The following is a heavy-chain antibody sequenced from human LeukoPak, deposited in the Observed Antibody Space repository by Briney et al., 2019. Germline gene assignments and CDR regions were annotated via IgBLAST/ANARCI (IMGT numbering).Heavy chain of an antibody. D-gene: IGHD3-16*02. CDR3: AREWGDYDYVWGSYRRNWFDP. CDR1: GGSISNNNW. V-gene: IGHV4-4*02. CDR2: IYHSGTT. Sequence: SETLSLTCSVSGGSISNNNWWSWVRQSPGKGLEWIGNIYHSGTTHYNPSLKSRATISVDKSKNQFSLKLSSVTAADTAVYYCAREWGDYDYVWGSYRRNWFDPWGQGTLVTVSS. J-gene: IGHJ5*02.